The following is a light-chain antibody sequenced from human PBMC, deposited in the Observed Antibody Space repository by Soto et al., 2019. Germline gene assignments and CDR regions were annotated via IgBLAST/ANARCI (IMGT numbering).Light chain of an antibody. V-gene: IGLV2-8*01. CDR3: SSYPATSNYV. CDR2: EVT. Sequence: QSVLTQPPSASGSPGQSVTISCTGTSSDVGGYNFVSWYQQHPGKAPQLIIYEVTKRPSGVPDRFSGSKSGKTASLTVSGLQTEDEADYYCSSYPATSNYVLASGT. J-gene: IGLJ1*01. CDR1: SSDVGGYNF.